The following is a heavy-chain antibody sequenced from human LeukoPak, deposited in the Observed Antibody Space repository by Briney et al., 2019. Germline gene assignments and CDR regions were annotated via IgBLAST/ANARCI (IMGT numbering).Heavy chain of an antibody. CDR2: ISYDGSDK. J-gene: IGHJ4*02. CDR3: ARARPSMWIDY. CDR1: GFTFSSYA. D-gene: IGHD5-12*01. V-gene: IGHV3-30*04. Sequence: GGSLRLSCAASGFTFSSYAMYWVRQAPGKGLEWVAVISYDGSDKFYADSVKGRFTISRDSSKNTLYLQMNSLRSEDTAVYYCARARPSMWIDYWGQGTLVTVSS.